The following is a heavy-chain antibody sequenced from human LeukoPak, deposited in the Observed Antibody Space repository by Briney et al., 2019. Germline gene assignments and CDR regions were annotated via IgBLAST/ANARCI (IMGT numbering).Heavy chain of an antibody. J-gene: IGHJ5*02. V-gene: IGHV3-21*01. CDR2: ISSSSSYI. CDR3: ARDLGQYYDTSDNWFDP. CDR1: GFTFSSYS. D-gene: IGHD3-22*01. Sequence: SGGSLRLSCAASGFTFSSYSMNWVRQAPGKGLEWVSSISSSSSYIYYADSVKGRFTISRDNAKNSLYLQMNSLRAEDTAVYYCARDLGQYYDTSDNWFDPWGQGTLVTVSS.